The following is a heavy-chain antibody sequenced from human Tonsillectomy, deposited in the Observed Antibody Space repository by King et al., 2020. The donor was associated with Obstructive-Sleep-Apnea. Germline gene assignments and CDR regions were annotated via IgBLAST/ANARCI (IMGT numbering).Heavy chain of an antibody. CDR2: IYYSGST. CDR1: GGSISSSSYY. CDR3: ARRRCGGDCYPGRDYFDY. V-gene: IGHV4-39*07. Sequence: QLQESGPGLVKPSETLSLTCTVSGGSISSSSYYWGWIRQPPGKGLEWIGSIYYSGSTYYNPSLKSRVTLSVDTSKNQFSLKLSSVTAADTAVYYCARRRCGGDCYPGRDYFDYWGQGTLVTVSS. J-gene: IGHJ4*02. D-gene: IGHD2-21*02.